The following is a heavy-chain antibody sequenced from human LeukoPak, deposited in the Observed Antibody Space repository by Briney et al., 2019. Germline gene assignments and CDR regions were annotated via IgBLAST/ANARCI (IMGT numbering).Heavy chain of an antibody. J-gene: IGHJ3*02. V-gene: IGHV3-48*04. Sequence: GGSLRLSCAASGLTFNSYNMNWVRQAPGKGLEWVSYISSSSTTIYYSDSVKGRFTISRDNAKNSLYLQMNSLRAEDTALYYCAKKGQNDAFDIWGQGTMVTVSS. CDR2: ISSSSTTI. CDR3: AKKGQNDAFDI. CDR1: GLTFNSYN.